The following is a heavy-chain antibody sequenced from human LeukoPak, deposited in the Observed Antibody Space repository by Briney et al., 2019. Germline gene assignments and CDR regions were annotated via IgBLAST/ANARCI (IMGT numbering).Heavy chain of an antibody. CDR1: GFTFSSYW. V-gene: IGHV3-7*01. CDR3: VRARGSSSSDY. Sequence: GGSLRLSCVASGFTFSSYWMSWVRQAPGKGLGWVANIKQDGSEKYYVASVKGRFTISRDNAKNSLYLQMNSLRAEDTAVYYCVRARGSSSSDYWGQGTLVTVSS. J-gene: IGHJ4*02. CDR2: IKQDGSEK. D-gene: IGHD6-13*01.